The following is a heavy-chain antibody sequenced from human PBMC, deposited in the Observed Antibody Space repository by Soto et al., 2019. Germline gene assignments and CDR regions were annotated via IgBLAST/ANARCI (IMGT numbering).Heavy chain of an antibody. Sequence: ASVVSCKASGYTFTSYGISWVRQAPGQGLEWMGWINAYNGNTKYAQKLQGRVTMTTDTSTSTAYMELSSLRSEDTAVYYCAREVPAARDAFDIWGQGTMVTVSS. J-gene: IGHJ3*02. V-gene: IGHV1-18*01. D-gene: IGHD2-2*01. CDR1: GYTFTSYG. CDR3: AREVPAARDAFDI. CDR2: INAYNGNT.